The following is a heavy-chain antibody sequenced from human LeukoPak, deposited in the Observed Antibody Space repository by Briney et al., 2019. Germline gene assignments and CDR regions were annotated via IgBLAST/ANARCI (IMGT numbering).Heavy chain of an antibody. Sequence: GRSLRLSCAASGFTFSSYGMHWVRQAPGKGLEWVAVIWYDGSNKYYADSVKGRFTISRDNSKNTLYLQMNSLRAEDTAVYYCARDPRRLPLYYFDYWGQGTLVTVSS. D-gene: IGHD2-15*01. J-gene: IGHJ4*02. V-gene: IGHV3-33*01. CDR2: IWYDGSNK. CDR1: GFTFSSYG. CDR3: ARDPRRLPLYYFDY.